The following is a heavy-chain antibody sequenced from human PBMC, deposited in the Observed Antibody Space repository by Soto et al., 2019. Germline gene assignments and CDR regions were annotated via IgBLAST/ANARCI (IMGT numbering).Heavy chain of an antibody. CDR3: AREHVVVPAANGENAFDI. Sequence: QPGGSLRLSCAASGFTFSSYAMHWVRQAPGKGLEWVAVISYDGSNKYYADSVKGRFTISRDNSKNTLYLQMNSLRAEDTAVYYCAREHVVVPAANGENAFDIWGQGTMVTVSS. V-gene: IGHV3-30-3*01. CDR2: ISYDGSNK. J-gene: IGHJ3*02. D-gene: IGHD2-2*01. CDR1: GFTFSSYA.